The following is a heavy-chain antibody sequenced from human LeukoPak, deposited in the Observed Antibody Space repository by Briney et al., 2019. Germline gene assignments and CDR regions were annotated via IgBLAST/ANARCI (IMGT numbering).Heavy chain of an antibody. CDR1: EFTFSSYT. Sequence: GGSLRLSCAASEFTFSSYTMNWVRQAPGKGLEWVSSISSSGSYIYYADSVKGRFTISRDNAKNSLYLQMNSLRAEDTAVFYCAKMTGSSWYVTKGWFDPWGQGTLVTVSS. CDR3: AKMTGSSWYVTKGWFDP. V-gene: IGHV3-21*04. D-gene: IGHD6-13*01. CDR2: ISSSGSYI. J-gene: IGHJ5*02.